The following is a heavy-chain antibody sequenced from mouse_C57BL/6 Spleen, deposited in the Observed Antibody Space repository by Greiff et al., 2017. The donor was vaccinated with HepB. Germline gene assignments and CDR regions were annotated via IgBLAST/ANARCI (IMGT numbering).Heavy chain of an antibody. V-gene: IGHV1-64*01. D-gene: IGHD2-3*01. CDR3: ARFVGYYGY. CDR2: IHPNSGST. J-gene: IGHJ2*01. Sequence: VQLQQPGAELVKPGASVKLSCKASGYTFTSYWMHWVKQRPGQGLEWIGMIHPNSGSTNYNEKFKSNATLTVDKSSSTAYMQLSSLTSEDSAVYYCARFVGYYGYWGQGTTLTVSS. CDR1: GYTFTSYW.